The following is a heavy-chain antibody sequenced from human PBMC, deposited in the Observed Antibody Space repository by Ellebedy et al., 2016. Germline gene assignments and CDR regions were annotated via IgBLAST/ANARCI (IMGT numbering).Heavy chain of an antibody. V-gene: IGHV4-34*01. D-gene: IGHD6-19*01. J-gene: IGHJ4*02. CDR2: IDHTGNT. CDR1: GDSLSGYY. CDR3: ARHPLEWLVGPMYFDY. Sequence: SQTLSLTCAVYGDSLSGYYWSWIRQPPGKGLEWIGEIDHTGNTNYNPSLKSRVTISVDTSKNQFSLKLSSVTAADTAVYNCARHPLEWLVGPMYFDYWGQGTRVTVSS.